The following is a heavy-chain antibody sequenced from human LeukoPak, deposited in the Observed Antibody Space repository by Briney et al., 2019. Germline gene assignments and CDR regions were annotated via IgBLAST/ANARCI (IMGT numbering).Heavy chain of an antibody. D-gene: IGHD3-10*01. CDR2: IYSVGTT. CDR1: GFSVGSYF. V-gene: IGHV3-66*01. CDR3: ARKSDSLMVRGGDC. J-gene: IGHJ4*02. Sequence: GGSLRLSCAASGFSVGSYFMTWVRQAPGKGLECVSIIYSVGTTYYADSVRGRFTISRDNSKNTLYLQMDNLRVEDTAVYYCARKSDSLMVRGGDCWGQGTLATVSS.